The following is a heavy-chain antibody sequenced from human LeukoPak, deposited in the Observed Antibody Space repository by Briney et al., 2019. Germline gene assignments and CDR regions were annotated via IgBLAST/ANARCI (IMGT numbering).Heavy chain of an antibody. Sequence: GGSLRLSCTASGFTFGDYAMSWFRQAPGKGLEGVGFIRSKAYGGTTEYAASVKGRFTISRDDSKSIAYLQMNSLKTEDTAVYYCTRSGYCTNGVFCEYDILTGYYKSDAFDIWGQGTMVTVSS. CDR2: IRSKAYGGTT. CDR1: GFTFGDYA. D-gene: IGHD3-9*01. CDR3: TRSGYCTNGVFCEYDILTGYYKSDAFDI. V-gene: IGHV3-49*03. J-gene: IGHJ3*02.